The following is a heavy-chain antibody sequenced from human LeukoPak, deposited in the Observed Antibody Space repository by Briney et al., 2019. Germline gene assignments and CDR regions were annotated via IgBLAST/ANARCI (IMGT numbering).Heavy chain of an antibody. CDR3: ARGLGSSSWYVY. CDR1: GYTFTSYG. J-gene: IGHJ4*02. Sequence: ASVKVSCKASGYTFTSYGINWVRQATGQGLEWMGWMNPNSGNTGYAQKFQGRVTMTRNTSISTAYMELSSLRSEDTAVYYCARGLGSSSWYVYWGQGTLVTVSS. D-gene: IGHD6-13*01. V-gene: IGHV1-8*02. CDR2: MNPNSGNT.